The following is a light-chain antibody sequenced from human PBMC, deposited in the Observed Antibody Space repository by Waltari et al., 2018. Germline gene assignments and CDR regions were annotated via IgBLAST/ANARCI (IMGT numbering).Light chain of an antibody. Sequence: DIVVTQSPLSLPVTPGEPASLSCRSTHSLLQSNGYNYLDWYLQNPGQGPQLLMYLGSNRASGVPDRFSGSGSGTNFTLKISRVEAEDVGVYYCMQALQPPWTFGQGTKVEI. J-gene: IGKJ1*01. CDR1: HSLLQSNGYNY. V-gene: IGKV2-28*01. CDR3: MQALQPPWT. CDR2: LGS.